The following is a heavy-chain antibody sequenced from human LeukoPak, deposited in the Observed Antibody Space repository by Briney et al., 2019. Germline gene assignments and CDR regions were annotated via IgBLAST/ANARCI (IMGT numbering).Heavy chain of an antibody. CDR2: IYTSGSS. CDR1: GGSISSYY. CDR3: ARASGYGYGYRGGYYYYMDV. Sequence: TSETLSLTCTVSGGSISSYYWSWIRQPAGKGLEWIGRIYTSGSSNYNPSLKSRVTISVDTSKNQFSLKLSSVTAADTAVYYCARASGYGYGYRGGYYYYMDVWGKGTTVTVSS. J-gene: IGHJ6*03. D-gene: IGHD5-18*01. V-gene: IGHV4-4*07.